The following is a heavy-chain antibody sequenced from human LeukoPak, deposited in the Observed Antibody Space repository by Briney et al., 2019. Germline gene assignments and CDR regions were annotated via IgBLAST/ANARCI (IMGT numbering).Heavy chain of an antibody. J-gene: IGHJ4*02. CDR3: ASDYSILTGYYD. CDR1: GFTFSNYG. D-gene: IGHD3-9*01. CDR2: ISYDGSNK. Sequence: GGSLRLSCAASGFTFSNYGMHWVRQAPDKGLEWVAVISYDGSNKYFADSVKGRFTISRDNSKNTLYLQMNSLRAEDTAVYYCASDYSILTGYYDWGQGTLVTVSS. V-gene: IGHV3-30*03.